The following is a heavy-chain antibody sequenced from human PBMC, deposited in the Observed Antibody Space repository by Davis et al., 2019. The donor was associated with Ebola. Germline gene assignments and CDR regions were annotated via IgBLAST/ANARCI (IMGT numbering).Heavy chain of an antibody. J-gene: IGHJ6*02. V-gene: IGHV1-18*01. CDR3: ASGSHAVYYYYNMDV. CDR1: GYTFTSYG. Sequence: AASVKVSCNASGYTFTSYGISWVRQAPGHGPEWMGWISTYHGNTQYAQKLQGRVTMTTDTSTSTAYMELRSLRSDDTAVYYCASGSHAVYYYYNMDVWGQGTTVTVSS. CDR2: ISTYHGNT.